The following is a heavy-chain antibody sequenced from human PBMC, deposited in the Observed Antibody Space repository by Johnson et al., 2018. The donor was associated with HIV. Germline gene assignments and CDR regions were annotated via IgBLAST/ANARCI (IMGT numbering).Heavy chain of an antibody. CDR1: GFTFNSYA. D-gene: IGHD1-1*01. V-gene: IGHV3-30*04. Sequence: QVQLVESGGGVVQPGRSLRLSCAASGFTFNSYAMHWVRQAPGKGLEWVAIISYDGSNKYYADSVKGRFTISRDNSKNMVYLQMSSLRAEDTAVYHCARGGYELFLNNAFDIWGQGTLVTVSA. J-gene: IGHJ3*02. CDR3: ARGGYELFLNNAFDI. CDR2: ISYDGSNK.